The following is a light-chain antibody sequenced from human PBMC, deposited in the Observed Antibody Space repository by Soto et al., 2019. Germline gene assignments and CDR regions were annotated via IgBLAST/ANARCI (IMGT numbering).Light chain of an antibody. Sequence: DIQMTQSPSSLSASVGDRVTITCRASESISSYVNWYQQRPGKAPKVLIYGASSLQSGVPSRFSGSGYGTDFTLTVSNLQPEDFATYYCQQYNSPTFGGGTKVEIK. CDR3: QQYNSPT. J-gene: IGKJ4*01. V-gene: IGKV1-39*01. CDR1: ESISSY. CDR2: GAS.